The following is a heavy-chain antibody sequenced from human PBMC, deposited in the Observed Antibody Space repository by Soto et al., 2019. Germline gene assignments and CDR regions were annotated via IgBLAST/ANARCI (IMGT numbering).Heavy chain of an antibody. CDR1: GFTFSDYY. V-gene: IGHV3-11*05. CDR2: ISSSSSYT. D-gene: IGHD2-15*01. CDR3: ARDLREYCSGGSCYYYYYGMDV. Sequence: QVQLVESGGGLVKPGGSLRLSCAASGFTFSDYYMSWIRQAPGKGLEWVSYISSSSSYTNYAESVKGRFTISRDNAKNSLYLQMNSRRAEDTAVYYCARDLREYCSGGSCYYYYYGMDVWGQGTTVTVSS. J-gene: IGHJ6*02.